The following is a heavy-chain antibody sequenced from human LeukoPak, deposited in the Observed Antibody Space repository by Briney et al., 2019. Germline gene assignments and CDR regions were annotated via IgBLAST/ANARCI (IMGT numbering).Heavy chain of an antibody. J-gene: IGHJ4*02. CDR2: ISGSGGTT. Sequence: GGSLRLSCAASGFTFSSYAMSWVRQAPGKGLEWVSAISGSGGTTFYADSVKGRFTISRDNSKNTLYLQMNSLRAEDTAVYYCAKRTGYAFDHWGQGTLVTVSS. CDR3: AKRTGYAFDH. D-gene: IGHD5-12*01. CDR1: GFTFSSYA. V-gene: IGHV3-23*01.